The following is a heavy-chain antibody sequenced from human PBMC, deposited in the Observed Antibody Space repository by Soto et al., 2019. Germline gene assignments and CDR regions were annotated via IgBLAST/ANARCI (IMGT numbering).Heavy chain of an antibody. V-gene: IGHV4-34*01. CDR3: ARPRPRAAARNMDV. Sequence: QVQLQQWGAGLLKPSETLSLTCAVYGGSFSGYYWSWIRQPPGKGLEWIGEINHSGSTNYNPSLTSRVTISVDTYKTQFSLRLSSVTAADTAVYYCARPRPRAAARNMDVWGKGTTVTVSS. J-gene: IGHJ6*03. D-gene: IGHD2-2*01. CDR2: INHSGST. CDR1: GGSFSGYY.